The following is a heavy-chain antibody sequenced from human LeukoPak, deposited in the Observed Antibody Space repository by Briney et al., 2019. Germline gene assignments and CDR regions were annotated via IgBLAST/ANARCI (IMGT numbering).Heavy chain of an antibody. CDR3: ARYGSGSYYYYYYYMDV. V-gene: IGHV3-21*01. J-gene: IGHJ6*03. CDR1: GFTFSSYS. Sequence: GGSLRLSCAASGFTFSSYSMNWVRQAPGKGLEWVSSISSSSSYIYYADSVKGRYTISRDNAKNSLYLQMNSLRAVDTAVYYCARYGSGSYYYYYYYMDVWGKGTTVTVSS. CDR2: ISSSSSYI. D-gene: IGHD3-10*01.